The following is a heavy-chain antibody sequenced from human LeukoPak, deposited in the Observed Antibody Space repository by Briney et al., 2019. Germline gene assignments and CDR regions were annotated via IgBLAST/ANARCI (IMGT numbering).Heavy chain of an antibody. V-gene: IGHV4-59*01. Sequence: SETLSLTCTVPGASITSYYWNWIRQPPGMGLERIGYFYYSGSDNYNPSLKSRITISVDTSKNQFSLKLSAVTAADTAVYYCVRGYCSGATSDRFEYWGQGTLFTVSS. CDR3: VRGYCSGATSDRFEY. CDR2: FYYSGSD. CDR1: GASITSYY. D-gene: IGHD2-15*01. J-gene: IGHJ4*02.